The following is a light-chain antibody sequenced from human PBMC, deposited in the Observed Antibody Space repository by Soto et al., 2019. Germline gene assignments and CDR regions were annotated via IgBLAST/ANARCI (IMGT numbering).Light chain of an antibody. CDR2: EVS. J-gene: IGLJ3*02. V-gene: IGLV2-14*01. Sequence: QSVLTQPASVSGSPGQSITISCTGTSSDVGGYDLVSWYQLHPGKAPKLIIYEVSNRPSGVSNRFSGSKSGNTASLTISGLQAEDEADYYCNSHTSSTFWVFGGGIKLTVL. CDR1: SSDVGGYDL. CDR3: NSHTSSTFWV.